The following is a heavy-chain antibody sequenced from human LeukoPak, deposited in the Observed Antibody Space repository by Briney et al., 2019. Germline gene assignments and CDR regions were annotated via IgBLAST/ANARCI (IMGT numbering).Heavy chain of an antibody. D-gene: IGHD3-22*01. V-gene: IGHV3-21*01. CDR3: AREGSYDTSPAV. CDR2: ITSSSSDI. Sequence: TGGSLRLSCAASGFTFSSYWMHWVRQAPGKGLEWVSSITSSSSDIYYADSVKGRFTISRDNAKNSLYLQMNSLRAEDTAVYYRAREGSYDTSPAVWGQGTLVTVSS. CDR1: GFTFSSYW. J-gene: IGHJ4*02.